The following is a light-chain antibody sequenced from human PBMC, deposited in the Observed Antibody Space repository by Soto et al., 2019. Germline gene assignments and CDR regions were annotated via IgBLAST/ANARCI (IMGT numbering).Light chain of an antibody. CDR3: QQFNSGPRA. CDR1: QSVSGN. J-gene: IGKJ1*01. Sequence: IVMKQSPATVSASPGERVTLSCRASQSVSGNVAWYHQKPGQPPRLLVYGASPTATDIPARFFGSGSETDFILTITRLQSEDFGTYYCQQFNSGPRAFVQGTKVEIK. CDR2: GAS. V-gene: IGKV3-15*01.